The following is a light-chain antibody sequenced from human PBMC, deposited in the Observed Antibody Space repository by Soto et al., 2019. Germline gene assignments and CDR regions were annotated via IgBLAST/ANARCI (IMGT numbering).Light chain of an antibody. CDR3: QFLT. CDR2: DAS. Sequence: DIQMTQSPSSLSASVGDRVTITCQASQDISNYLNWYQQKPGKAPKLLIYDASNLETGVPSRFSGSGSGTDFTFTISSLQPEDIATYYCQFLTFAGGTKVDIK. J-gene: IGKJ4*01. CDR1: QDISNY. V-gene: IGKV1-33*01.